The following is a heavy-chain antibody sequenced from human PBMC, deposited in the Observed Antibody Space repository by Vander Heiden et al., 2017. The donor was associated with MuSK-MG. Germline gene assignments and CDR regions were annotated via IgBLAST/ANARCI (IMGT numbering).Heavy chain of an antibody. CDR3: GGRGYAFAV. CDR1: GGSMTSGDFY. V-gene: IGHV4-30-4*08. J-gene: IGHJ3*01. Sequence: QVQLQESGPGLVKPSQTLSLTCIVSGGSMTSGDFYWSWIRQSPGKGLDWIGSIHHTGTTSYNPSLKSRLSISIDTSKKQLTLSLSSVTAADTATDYCGGRGYAFAVWGQGTMVTVSS. D-gene: IGHD3-10*01. CDR2: IHHTGTT.